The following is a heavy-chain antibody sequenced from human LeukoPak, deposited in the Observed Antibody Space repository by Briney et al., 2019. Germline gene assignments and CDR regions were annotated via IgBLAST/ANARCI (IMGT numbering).Heavy chain of an antibody. CDR1: GFTFSSSA. D-gene: IGHD2-21*02. CDR2: IYSGGST. Sequence: PGGSLRLSCAASGFTFSSSAMSWVRQAPGKGLEWVSVIYSGGSTYYADSVKGRFTISRDNSKNTLYLQMNSLRAEDTAVYYCARGVVTVPLYYFDYWGQGTLVAVSS. V-gene: IGHV3-53*01. CDR3: ARGVVTVPLYYFDY. J-gene: IGHJ4*02.